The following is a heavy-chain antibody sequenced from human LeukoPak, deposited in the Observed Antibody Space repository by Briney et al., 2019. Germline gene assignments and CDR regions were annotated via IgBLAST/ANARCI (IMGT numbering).Heavy chain of an antibody. V-gene: IGHV3-33*01. D-gene: IGHD6-13*01. Sequence: GSLRLSCAASGFTFSSYGMHWVRQAPGKGLEWVAVIWYDGSNKYYADSVKGRFTISRDNSKNTLYLQMNSLRAEDTAVYYCARAAAGTHYYYYMDVWGKGTTVTVSS. CDR2: IWYDGSNK. CDR3: ARAAAGTHYYYYMDV. CDR1: GFTFSSYG. J-gene: IGHJ6*03.